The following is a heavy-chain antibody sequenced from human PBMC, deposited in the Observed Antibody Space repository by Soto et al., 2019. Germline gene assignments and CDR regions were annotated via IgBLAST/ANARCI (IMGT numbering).Heavy chain of an antibody. CDR3: ARHVLVGITQYYYYGMDV. V-gene: IGHV4-59*08. D-gene: IGHD1-26*01. CDR2: IYYSGST. Sequence: SETLSLTCTVSGCSISSYYWSWIRQPPGKGLEWIGYIYYSGSTNFNPSLKSRVTISVDTSKNQFSLKLSSVTAADTAVYYCARHVLVGITQYYYYGMDVWGQGTTVTVSS. CDR1: GCSISSYY. J-gene: IGHJ6*02.